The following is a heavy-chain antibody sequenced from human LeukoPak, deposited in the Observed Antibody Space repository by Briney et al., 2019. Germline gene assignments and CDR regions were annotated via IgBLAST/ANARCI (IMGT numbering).Heavy chain of an antibody. Sequence: GGSLRLSCTASEFTVSRNYMLWARQAPGEGLEWDSLIFSNGDTHYADSVKGRFTISRDTSKNTVSLQMNSLRVEDTAMYYCTRDQMNYWGQGTLVTVSS. D-gene: IGHD5-24*01. J-gene: IGHJ4*02. CDR3: TRDQMNY. V-gene: IGHV3-53*01. CDR2: IFSNGDT. CDR1: EFTVSRNY.